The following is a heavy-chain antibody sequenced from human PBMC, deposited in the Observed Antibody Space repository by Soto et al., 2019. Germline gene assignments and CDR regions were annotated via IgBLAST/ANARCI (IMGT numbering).Heavy chain of an antibody. CDR2: IIPIYGTA. Sequence: SVKVSCKASGGTFSSFTISWVRQAPGQGLEWMGGIIPIYGTANYAQKFQDRVTIIADASTTTAYMELSSLRSEDTAIYYCAKYRRADWESYYRYAMDGWDRVTRVTVAS. V-gene: IGHV1-69*13. CDR3: AKYRRADWESYYRYAMDG. CDR1: GGTFSSFT. D-gene: IGHD1-26*01. J-gene: IGHJ6*02.